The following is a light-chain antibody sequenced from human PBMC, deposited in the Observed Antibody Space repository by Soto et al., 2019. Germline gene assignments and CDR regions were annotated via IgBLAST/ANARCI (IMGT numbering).Light chain of an antibody. CDR3: SSYTSSSTLAFV. V-gene: IGLV2-14*01. CDR1: SSDVGGYNY. CDR2: EVS. Sequence: QSALTQPASVSWSPGQSITISCTGTSSDVGGYNYVSWYQQHPGKAPKPMIYEVSNRPSGVSNRFSGSKSGNTASLTISGLQAEDEADYYCSSYTSSSTLAFVFGTGTKVTVL. J-gene: IGLJ1*01.